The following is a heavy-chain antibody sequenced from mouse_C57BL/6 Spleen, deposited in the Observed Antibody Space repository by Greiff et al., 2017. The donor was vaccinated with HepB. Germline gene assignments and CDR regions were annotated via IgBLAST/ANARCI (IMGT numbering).Heavy chain of an antibody. J-gene: IGHJ2*01. CDR1: GFNIKDYY. V-gene: IGHV14-2*01. Sequence: EVQLQQSGAELVKPGASVKLSCTASGFNIKDYYMHWVKQRTEQGLEWIGRIDPEDGETKYAPKFQGKATTTADTSSNTAYLQRSSLTSEDTAVYYCAIDSAGSYYFDYWGQGTTLTVSS. CDR2: IDPEDGET. D-gene: IGHD3-2*02. CDR3: AIDSAGSYYFDY.